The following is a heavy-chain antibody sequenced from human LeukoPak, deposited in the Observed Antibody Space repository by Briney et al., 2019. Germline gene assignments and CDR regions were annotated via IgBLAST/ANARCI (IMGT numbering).Heavy chain of an antibody. CDR2: ISSSNSYI. Sequence: GGSLRLSCAASGFTFSSYSMNWVRQAPGKGLEWVASISSSNSYIYYADSVKGRFTISRDNAKNSLYLQMNSLRAEDTAVYYCARDILDSSGYSGAFDIWGQGTMVTVSS. V-gene: IGHV3-21*01. CDR3: ARDILDSSGYSGAFDI. J-gene: IGHJ3*02. CDR1: GFTFSSYS. D-gene: IGHD3-22*01.